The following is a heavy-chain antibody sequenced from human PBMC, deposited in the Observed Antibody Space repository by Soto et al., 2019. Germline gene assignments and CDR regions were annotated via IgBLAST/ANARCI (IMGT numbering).Heavy chain of an antibody. CDR3: AREQQLVHYPDY. V-gene: IGHV4-4*02. J-gene: IGHJ4*02. CDR1: GGSISSGNW. Sequence: QVQLQESGPGLVKPSGTLSLTCAVSGGSISSGNWWSWVRQPPGKGLEWIGQIYHTGITNYNPSLKSRVTISVDKSKNQFSLKLSSVTAADTAVYHCAREQQLVHYPDYWGQGTLVTVSS. D-gene: IGHD6-13*01. CDR2: IYHTGIT.